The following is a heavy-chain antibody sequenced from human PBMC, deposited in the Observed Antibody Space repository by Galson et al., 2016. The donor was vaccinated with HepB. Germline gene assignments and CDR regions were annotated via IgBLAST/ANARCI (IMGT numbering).Heavy chain of an antibody. D-gene: IGHD3-3*01. CDR1: GDSIDSISGRSYY. CDR2: VYYSGTP. Sequence: ETLSLTCTVSGDSIDSISGRSYYWAWIRQSPGEGLEWIGSVYYSGTPTYNPSLKSRVTVSVDTSKNQSSLNMSFVTAADTAVFYCARGCGSDFWSGYNNWFDSWGKGILVTVSS. V-gene: IGHV4-39*01. J-gene: IGHJ5*02. CDR3: ARGCGSDFWSGYNNWFDS.